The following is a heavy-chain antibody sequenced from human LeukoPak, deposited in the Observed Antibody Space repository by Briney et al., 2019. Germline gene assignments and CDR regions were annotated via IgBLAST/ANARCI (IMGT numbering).Heavy chain of an antibody. D-gene: IGHD3-16*02. CDR3: ARNYVWGSYPGYYGMDV. CDR2: INTNTGNP. CDR1: GYTFTSYA. J-gene: IGHJ6*02. V-gene: IGHV7-4-1*02. Sequence: ASVKVSCKASGYTFTSYAMNWVRQAPGQGLEWMGWINTNTGNPTYAQGFTGRFVFSLDTSVSTAYLQISSLKAEDTAVYYCARNYVWGSYPGYYGMDVWGRGTTVTVSS.